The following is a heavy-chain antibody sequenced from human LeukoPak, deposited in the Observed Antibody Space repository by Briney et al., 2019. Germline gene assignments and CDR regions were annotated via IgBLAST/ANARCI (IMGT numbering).Heavy chain of an antibody. CDR3: ARDGSGLAVRGWFDF. CDR2: IWNDGSNE. J-gene: IGHJ5*01. V-gene: IGHV3-33*01. CDR1: GFTFNKYG. D-gene: IGHD3-10*01. Sequence: GGSLRLSCVASGFTFNKYGLHWVRQAPGKGLEWLAVIWNDGSNEYYADSVKGRLAISRDNDKSTVNLQMNSLRAEDTAVYFCARDGSGLAVRGWFDFWGQGTLVTVSS.